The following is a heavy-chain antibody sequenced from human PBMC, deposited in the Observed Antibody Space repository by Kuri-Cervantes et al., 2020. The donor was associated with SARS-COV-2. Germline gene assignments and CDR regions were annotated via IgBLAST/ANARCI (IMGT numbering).Heavy chain of an antibody. CDR1: GGSFSGYY. D-gene: IGHD1-26*01. J-gene: IGHJ4*02. CDR2: INHSGST. CDR3: AREGTTSVGSTSFDH. Sequence: GSLRLSCAVYGGSFSGYYWSWIRQPPGKGLEWIGEINHSGSTNYNPSLKSRATISLDKSKNQFSLRLTSVTAADTAVYYCAREGTTSVGSTSFDHWGQGALVTVSS. V-gene: IGHV4-34*01.